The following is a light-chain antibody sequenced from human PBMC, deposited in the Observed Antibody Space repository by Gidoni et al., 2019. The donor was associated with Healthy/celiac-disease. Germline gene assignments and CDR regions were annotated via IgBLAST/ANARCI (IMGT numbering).Light chain of an antibody. V-gene: IGKV3-15*01. J-gene: IGKJ1*01. Sequence: EIVLPQSPATLSVSSGDRATLSCRASQSVSSSLAWYQQKPGQAPRLLIYGASTRATGIPARFSGSGSGTEFTLTISSLQSEDFAIYYCQQYNNWPRTFAQGTKVEIK. CDR2: GAS. CDR1: QSVSSS. CDR3: QQYNNWPRT.